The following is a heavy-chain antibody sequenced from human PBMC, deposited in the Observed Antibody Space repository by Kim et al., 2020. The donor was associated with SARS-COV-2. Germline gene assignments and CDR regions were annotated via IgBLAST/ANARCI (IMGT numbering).Heavy chain of an antibody. CDR2: ISSSSSYI. D-gene: IGHD3-3*01. CDR3: ARDIPSPSILRFLEWATYGMDV. Sequence: GGSLRLSCAASGFTFSSYSMNWVRQAPGKGLEWVSSISSSSSYIYYADSVKGRFTISRDNAKNSLYLQMNSLRAEDTAVYYCARDIPSPSILRFLEWATYGMDVWGQGTTVTVSS. CDR1: GFTFSSYS. V-gene: IGHV3-21*01. J-gene: IGHJ6*02.